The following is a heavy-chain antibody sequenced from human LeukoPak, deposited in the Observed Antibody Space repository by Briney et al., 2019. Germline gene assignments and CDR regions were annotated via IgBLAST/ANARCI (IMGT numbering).Heavy chain of an antibody. D-gene: IGHD6-19*01. J-gene: IGHJ4*02. CDR1: GYSFTSYW. V-gene: IGHV5-51*01. Sequence: GESLKISCKGSGYSFTSYWIGWVRQMPGKGLEWMGIIYPGDSDTRYSPSFQGQVTISADKSISTAYLQWSSLKASDTAMYYCARDPSGWLTSDDYFDYWGQGTLVTVSS. CDR2: IYPGDSDT. CDR3: ARDPSGWLTSDDYFDY.